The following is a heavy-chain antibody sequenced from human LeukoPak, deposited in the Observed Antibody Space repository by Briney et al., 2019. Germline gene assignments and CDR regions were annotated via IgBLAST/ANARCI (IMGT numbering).Heavy chain of an antibody. Sequence: SETLSLTCAVSGAFIDSNNWWSWVRQNPGKGLEWIAEIFHSGSTNYNPSLKSRVTISVDTSKNQFSLKLSSVTAADTAVYYCARLSPKQWLAPDAFDIWGQGTMVTVSS. D-gene: IGHD6-19*01. CDR3: ARLSPKQWLAPDAFDI. J-gene: IGHJ3*02. CDR2: IFHSGST. CDR1: GAFIDSNNW. V-gene: IGHV4-4*02.